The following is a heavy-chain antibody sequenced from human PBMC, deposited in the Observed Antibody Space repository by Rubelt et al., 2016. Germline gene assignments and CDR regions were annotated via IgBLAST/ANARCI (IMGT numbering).Heavy chain of an antibody. V-gene: IGHV4-34*01. D-gene: IGHD5-18*01. CDR1: GGSFSAYY. Sequence: QVQLQQWGAGLLKPSETLSLTCAVYGGSFSAYYWSWIRQPPGKGLEWIASFYHTGSTTYNPSLKSRVTISVDTSKNQFSLKLSSVTAADTAVYYCARSGSSYGSETFDYWGQGTLVTVSS. CDR3: ARSGSSYGSETFDY. CDR2: FYHTGST. J-gene: IGHJ4*02.